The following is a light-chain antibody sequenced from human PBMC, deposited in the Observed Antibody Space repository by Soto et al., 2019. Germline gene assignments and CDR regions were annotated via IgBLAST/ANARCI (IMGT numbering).Light chain of an antibody. V-gene: IGKV2-28*01. CDR3: MQALQTTRT. CDR2: LGS. Sequence: DIVMTQSPLSLPVTPGEPASISCRSSQSLLHSNGYNYLDWYLQKPGQSPQLXIYLGSNRGSGVPDRFSGSGSCTDFTLKISRVEAADVGVYDCMQALQTTRTFGQGTKVDIK. CDR1: QSLLHSNGYNY. J-gene: IGKJ1*01.